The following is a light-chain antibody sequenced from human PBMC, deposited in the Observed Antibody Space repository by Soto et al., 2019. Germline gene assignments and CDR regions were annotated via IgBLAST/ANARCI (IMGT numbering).Light chain of an antibody. V-gene: IGKV1-5*01. CDR2: DAS. Sequence: DIQMTQSPSTLSSSVGDRVTITCRASQTISSWLAWYQQKPGKAPKLLIYDASSLESGVPSRFSGRWSGTEFALTTTRPQPDDFATYYCQQYSTSSPTFVQGTKVESK. CDR1: QTISSW. CDR3: QQYSTSSPT. J-gene: IGKJ1*01.